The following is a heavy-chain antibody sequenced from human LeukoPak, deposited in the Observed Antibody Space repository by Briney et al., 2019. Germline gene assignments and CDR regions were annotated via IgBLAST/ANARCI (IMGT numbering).Heavy chain of an antibody. D-gene: IGHD6-13*01. Sequence: PGRSLRLSCAASGFTFSSYAMHWVRQAPGQRLEWMGWINAGNGNTKYSQKFQGRVTITRDTSASTAYMELSSLRSEDTAVYYCARDRRDSSLFDYWGQGTLVTVSS. CDR2: INAGNGNT. J-gene: IGHJ4*02. CDR3: ARDRRDSSLFDY. CDR1: GFTFSSYA. V-gene: IGHV1-3*01.